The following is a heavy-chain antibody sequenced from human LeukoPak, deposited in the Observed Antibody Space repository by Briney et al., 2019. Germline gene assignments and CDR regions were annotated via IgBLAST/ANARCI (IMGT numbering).Heavy chain of an antibody. V-gene: IGHV4-39*07. J-gene: IGHJ3*02. CDR2: INHSGGT. Sequence: SETLSLTCTVSGGSISSRSYYWSWIRQPPGKGLEWIGEINHSGGTSYNPSLKSRVTISIDTSKNQFSLKLTSVTAADTAVYWCARARRQWLVRTDGFDKWGQGTKVTVSS. CDR1: GGSISSRSYY. CDR3: ARARRQWLVRTDGFDK. D-gene: IGHD6-19*01.